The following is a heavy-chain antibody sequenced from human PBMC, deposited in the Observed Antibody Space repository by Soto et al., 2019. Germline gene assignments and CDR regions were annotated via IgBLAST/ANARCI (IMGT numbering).Heavy chain of an antibody. CDR1: GFTFSSYA. D-gene: IGHD2-21*02. Sequence: HPGGSLRLSCAASGFTFSSYAMHWVRQAPGKGLEWVAVISYDGSNKYYADSVKGRFTISRDNSKNTLYLQMNSLRAEDTAVYYCARDIYKWRHGGNSGFDYWGQGTLVTVSS. CDR3: ARDIYKWRHGGNSGFDY. J-gene: IGHJ4*02. CDR2: ISYDGSNK. V-gene: IGHV3-30-3*01.